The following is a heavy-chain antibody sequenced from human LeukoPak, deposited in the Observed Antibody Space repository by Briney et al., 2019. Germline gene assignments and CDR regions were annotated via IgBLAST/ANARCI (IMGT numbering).Heavy chain of an antibody. V-gene: IGHV1-46*01. J-gene: IGHJ6*03. CDR1: GYTFTSYY. CDR3: ARDLLSAEIVGATTGYYYYYMDV. D-gene: IGHD1-26*01. CDR2: INPSGGST. Sequence: GASVKVSCKASGYTFTSYYMHWVRQAPGQGLEWMGIINPSGGSTSYAQKFQGRVTMTRDMSTSTDYMELSSLRSEDTAVYYCARDLLSAEIVGATTGYYYYYMDVWGKGTTVTVSS.